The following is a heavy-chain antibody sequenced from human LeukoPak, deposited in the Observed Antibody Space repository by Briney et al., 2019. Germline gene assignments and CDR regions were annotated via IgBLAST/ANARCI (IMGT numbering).Heavy chain of an antibody. D-gene: IGHD1-1*01. V-gene: IGHV3-64*01. Sequence: GGSQRLSCAASGFTFSSYAMHWVRQAPGKGLEYVSAISSNGGSTYYANSVKGRFTISRDNSKNTLYLQMGSLRAEDMAVYYCARDGERRLEPPTYYYYYYYMDVWGKGTTVTVSS. CDR1: GFTFSSYA. CDR3: ARDGERRLEPPTYYYYYYYMDV. J-gene: IGHJ6*03. CDR2: ISSNGGST.